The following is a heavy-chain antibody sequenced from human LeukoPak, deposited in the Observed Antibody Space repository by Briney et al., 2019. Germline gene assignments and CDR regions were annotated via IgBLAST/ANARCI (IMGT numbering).Heavy chain of an antibody. CDR3: ARAMGSSSSGY. D-gene: IGHD6-6*01. V-gene: IGHV3-74*01. Sequence: GGSLRLSCAASGLTFSSYWMHWVRQAPGKGLVWVSRINTDGSSTSYADSVKGRFTISRDNAKNTLYLQMNSLRAEDTAVYYCARAMGSSSSGYWGQGTLVTVSS. CDR2: INTDGSST. CDR1: GLTFSSYW. J-gene: IGHJ4*02.